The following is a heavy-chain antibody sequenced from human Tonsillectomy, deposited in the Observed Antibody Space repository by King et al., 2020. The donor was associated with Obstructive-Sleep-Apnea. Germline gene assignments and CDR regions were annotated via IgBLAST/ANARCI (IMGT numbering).Heavy chain of an antibody. J-gene: IGHJ6*02. CDR2: IVVGSGNT. D-gene: IGHD3-22*01. V-gene: IGHV1-58*02. CDR1: GFTFTSSA. CDR3: AADLRYYYDSSGYSYYYYGMDV. Sequence: QLVQSGPEVKKPGTSVKVSCKASGFTFTSSAMQWVRQARGQRLEWIGWIVVGSGNTNYAQKVQERVTITRDMSTSTAYMELSSLRSEDTAVYYCAADLRYYYDSSGYSYYYYGMDVWGQGTTVTVSS.